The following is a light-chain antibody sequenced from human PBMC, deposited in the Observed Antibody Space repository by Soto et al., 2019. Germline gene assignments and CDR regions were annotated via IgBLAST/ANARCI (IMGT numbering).Light chain of an antibody. J-gene: IGLJ3*02. CDR1: SSDVGSYNL. Sequence: QSVLTQPASVSGSPGQSITISCTGTSSDVGSYNLVSWYQQHPGKAPKLMIYEGSKRPSGVSNRFSGSKSGNTASLTISGLQAEDEADYYCCSYAGSSFWVFGGGTKLTV. CDR2: EGS. V-gene: IGLV2-23*01. CDR3: CSYAGSSFWV.